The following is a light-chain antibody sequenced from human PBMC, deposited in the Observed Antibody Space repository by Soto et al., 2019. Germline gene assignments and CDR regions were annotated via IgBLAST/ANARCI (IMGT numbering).Light chain of an antibody. J-gene: IGLJ1*01. CDR2: DVN. V-gene: IGLV2-11*01. CDR1: SSDVGAYNY. CDR3: CSYAGSYTFV. Sequence: QSALTQPHSVSGSPGQSVTISCSGTSSDVGAYNYVSWYQQHPGTAPKLMIYDVNKRPSGVPDRFSGSKSGNTAFLTISGLQGEDAADFYCCSYAGSYTFVFGTGTKVTVL.